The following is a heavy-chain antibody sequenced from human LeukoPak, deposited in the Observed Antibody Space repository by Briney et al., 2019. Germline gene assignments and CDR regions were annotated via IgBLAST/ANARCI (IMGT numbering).Heavy chain of an antibody. D-gene: IGHD6-25*01. V-gene: IGHV1-2*02. Sequence: ASVKVSCKASGYNFAHNIHWVRQAPGQGHEFMGWINPKNGGTKYAQNFQGRVTMTRDTSISAVYMELSSLGSDDTAVYYCVVSIQAAAIPAFDSWGQGTLVTVSS. CDR1: GYNFAHN. CDR3: VVSIQAAAIPAFDS. J-gene: IGHJ4*02. CDR2: INPKNGGT.